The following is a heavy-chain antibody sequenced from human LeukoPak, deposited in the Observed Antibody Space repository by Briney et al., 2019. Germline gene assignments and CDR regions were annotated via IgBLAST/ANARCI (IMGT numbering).Heavy chain of an antibody. CDR3: AKAPVTTCSGAYCYPFDY. V-gene: IGHV3-23*01. CDR1: GFTFSSYG. J-gene: IGHJ4*02. CDR2: ISGSGGST. D-gene: IGHD2-15*01. Sequence: GGTLRLSCAASGFTFSSYGMSWVRQAPGKGLEWVSAISGSGGSTYYADSVKGRFTISRDSYKNTLYLQMNSLRAEDAAVYYCAKAPVTTCSGAYCYPFDYWGQGTLVTVSS.